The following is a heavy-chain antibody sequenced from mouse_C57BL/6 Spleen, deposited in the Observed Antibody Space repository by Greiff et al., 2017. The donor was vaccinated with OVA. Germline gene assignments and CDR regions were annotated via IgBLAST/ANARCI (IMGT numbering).Heavy chain of an antibody. CDR2: IDPETGGT. CDR3: AKRGDGLGMDY. J-gene: IGHJ4*01. Sequence: VQLQQSGAELVRPGASVTLSCKASGYTFTDYEMHWVKQTPVHGLEWIGAIDPETGGTAYNQKFKGKAILTADKSSSTAYMELRSLTSEDSAVYYCAKRGDGLGMDYWGQGTSVTVSS. CDR1: GYTFTDYE. D-gene: IGHD2-3*01. V-gene: IGHV1-15*01.